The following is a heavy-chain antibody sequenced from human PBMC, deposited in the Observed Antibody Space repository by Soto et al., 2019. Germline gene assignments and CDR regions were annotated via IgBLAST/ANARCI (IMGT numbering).Heavy chain of an antibody. V-gene: IGHV4-34*01. J-gene: IGHJ4*02. D-gene: IGHD2-2*03. CDR2: INHSGST. CDR1: GGSFSGYY. CDR3: AREGNLGRWIQPLDS. Sequence: SETLSLTCAVYGGSFSGYYWTWIRQPPGTGLEWIGEINHSGSTNYNPSLKSRVTISVDTSKNQFSLKLISVTTADTAVYFCAREGNLGRWIQPLDSWGQGTLVTVSS.